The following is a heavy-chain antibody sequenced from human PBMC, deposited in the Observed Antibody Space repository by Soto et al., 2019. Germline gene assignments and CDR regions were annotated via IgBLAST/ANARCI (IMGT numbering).Heavy chain of an antibody. Sequence: GGSLRLSCAASGFTFSSYAMSWVRQPPGKGLEWVSAISGSGGSTYYADSVKGRFTISRDNSKNTLYLQMNSLRAEDTAVYYCAKTGYSYGFYYGMDVWGQGTTVTVSS. CDR2: ISGSGGST. D-gene: IGHD5-18*01. J-gene: IGHJ6*02. CDR1: GFTFSSYA. V-gene: IGHV3-23*01. CDR3: AKTGYSYGFYYGMDV.